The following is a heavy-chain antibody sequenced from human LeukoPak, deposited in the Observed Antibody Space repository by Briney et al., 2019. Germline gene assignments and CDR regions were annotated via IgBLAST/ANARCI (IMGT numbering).Heavy chain of an antibody. V-gene: IGHV4-34*01. Sequence: SETLSLTCAVYGGSFSGYYWSWIRQPPGKGLEWIGEINHSGSTNYNPSLKSRVTVSVDTSKNQFSLKLSSVTAADTAVYYCARETSLDYGSGSYYNPYYYYYYMDVWGKGTTVTVSS. CDR3: ARETSLDYGSGSYYNPYYYYYYMDV. D-gene: IGHD3-10*01. CDR1: GGSFSGYY. CDR2: INHSGST. J-gene: IGHJ6*03.